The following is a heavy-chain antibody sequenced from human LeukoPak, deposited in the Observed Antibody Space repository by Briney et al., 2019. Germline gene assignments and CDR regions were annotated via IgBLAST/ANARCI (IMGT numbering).Heavy chain of an antibody. D-gene: IGHD3-9*01. Sequence: GGSLRLSCAASGFTFSSYALSWVRQALGKGLEWVSVISASGGTTYYADSVKGRFTISRDTSKDTVYLQMHSLRAEDTAVYYCAKGDVLPSYPTFDYWGQGTLVTVSS. CDR2: ISASGGTT. CDR3: AKGDVLPSYPTFDY. CDR1: GFTFSSYA. J-gene: IGHJ4*02. V-gene: IGHV3-23*01.